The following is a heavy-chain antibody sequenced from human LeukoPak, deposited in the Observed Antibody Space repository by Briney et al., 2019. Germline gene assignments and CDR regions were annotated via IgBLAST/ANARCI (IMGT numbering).Heavy chain of an antibody. V-gene: IGHV3-23*01. CDR3: AKDRQSRGSLGFDY. J-gene: IGHJ4*02. CDR1: GFTFSGYS. CDR2: ISGSGDAA. D-gene: IGHD3-22*01. Sequence: GGSLRLSCAASGFTFSGYSMSWVRQAPGKGPEWVSTISGSGDAANYADSVKGRFTISRDNSKNTRYVQMNSLRAEDTAVYYCAKDRQSRGSLGFDYWGQGALVIVSS.